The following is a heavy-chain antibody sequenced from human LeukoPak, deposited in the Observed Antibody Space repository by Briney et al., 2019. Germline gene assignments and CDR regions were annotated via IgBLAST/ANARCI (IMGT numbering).Heavy chain of an antibody. V-gene: IGHV3-74*01. J-gene: IGHJ4*02. CDR2: INSDGSST. CDR1: GFTFSSYW. D-gene: IGHD2-15*01. Sequence: GGSLRLSCAASGFTFSSYWMHWVRQAPGKGLVWVSRINSDGSSTSYADSVKGRFTISRDNSLNTLSLQMNSLRAEDTAVYYCVRDRYCTGGSCYSDIFDSWGQGTLLTVSS. CDR3: VRDRYCTGGSCYSDIFDS.